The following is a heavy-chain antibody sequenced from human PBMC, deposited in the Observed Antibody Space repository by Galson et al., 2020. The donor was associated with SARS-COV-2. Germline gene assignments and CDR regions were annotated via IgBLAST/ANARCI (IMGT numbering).Heavy chain of an antibody. CDR1: GYNMKNDY. CDR2: IYFSGTA. V-gene: IGHV4-59*01. D-gene: IGHD3-3*01. J-gene: IGHJ5*02. CDR3: ARWTGGRLLGNWFDP. Sequence: SETLSLTCNVSGYNMKNDYWTWIRQPPGKGLEWIGYIYFSGTAKYNPSLKSRVSMSVDTSKKQFSLNLTSVTAADTAVYYCARWTGGRLLGNWFDPWGQGTLVTVSS.